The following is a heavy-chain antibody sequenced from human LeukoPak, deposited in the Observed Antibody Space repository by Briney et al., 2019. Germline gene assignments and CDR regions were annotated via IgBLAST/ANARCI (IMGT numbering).Heavy chain of an antibody. J-gene: IGHJ3*02. D-gene: IGHD2-21*02. Sequence: ASVTVSCKASGYTFTSYDINWVRQATGQGLEWMGWMNPNSGNTGYAQKFQGRVTMTRNTSISTAYMELSSLRSEDTAVYYYARGEVVTAIRYDAFDIWGQGTMVTVSS. CDR3: ARGEVVTAIRYDAFDI. V-gene: IGHV1-8*01. CDR2: MNPNSGNT. CDR1: GYTFTSYD.